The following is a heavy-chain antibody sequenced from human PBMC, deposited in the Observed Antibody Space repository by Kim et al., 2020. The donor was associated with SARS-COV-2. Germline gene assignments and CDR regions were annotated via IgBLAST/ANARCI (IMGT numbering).Heavy chain of an antibody. D-gene: IGHD3-16*01. CDR3: TREALGANDY. V-gene: IGHV3-72*01. CDR2: IRNKVNSYTT. CDR1: GLTFSDHY. J-gene: IGHJ4*02. Sequence: GGSLRLSCAASGLTFSDHYMDWVRQAPGKGLEWVGRIRNKVNSYTTEYAASVKGRFTISRDDSKNSLYLQMNSLKTEDTAVYYCTREALGANDYWGQGTLVTVSS.